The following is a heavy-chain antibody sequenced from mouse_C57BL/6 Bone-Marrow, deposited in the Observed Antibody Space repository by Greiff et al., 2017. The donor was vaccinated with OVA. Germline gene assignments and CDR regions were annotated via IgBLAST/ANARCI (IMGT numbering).Heavy chain of an antibody. CDR1: GFSLTSYG. J-gene: IGHJ1*03. CDR3: ASNLLLQRGYFDV. V-gene: IGHV2-2*01. CDR2: IWSGGST. D-gene: IGHD1-1*01. Sequence: QVQLQQSGPGLVQPSQSLSITCTVSGFSLTSYGVHWVRQSPGKGLEWLGVIWSGGSTDYNAAFISRLSISKDNSKSQVFFKMNSLQADDTAIYYCASNLLLQRGYFDVWGTGTTVTVSS.